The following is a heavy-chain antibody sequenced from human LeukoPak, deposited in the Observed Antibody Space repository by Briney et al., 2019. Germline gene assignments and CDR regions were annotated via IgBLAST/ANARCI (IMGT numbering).Heavy chain of an antibody. CDR3: ARATPGGLHGYSFDY. D-gene: IGHD5-24*01. CDR2: MNPNSGNT. J-gene: IGHJ4*02. V-gene: IGHV1-8*02. Sequence: ASVKVSCKASGYTFKNYDINWVRQATGQGLEWMGWMNPNSGNTGFTQKFQDRVSMTRDTSINTAYMELTSLRSGDTAVYYCARATPGGLHGYSFDYWGQGTVVTVYS. CDR1: GYTFKNYD.